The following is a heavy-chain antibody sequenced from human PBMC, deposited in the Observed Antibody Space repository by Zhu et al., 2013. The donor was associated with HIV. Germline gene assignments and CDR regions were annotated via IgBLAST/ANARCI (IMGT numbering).Heavy chain of an antibody. CDR3: ARSRITMIGVSWDV. CDR1: GYNFNNYF. J-gene: IGHJ6*02. D-gene: IGHD3-22*01. CDR2: INPNSGGT. V-gene: IGHV1-2*02. Sequence: QLLQSGPEVKRPGASVTVSCTASGYNFNNYFINWIRQAPGQGPEWLGWINPNSGGTNYAQKFQGRVTMTRDTSISTAYMELSRLRSDDTAVYYCARSRITMIGVSWDVWGQGTTVTVS.